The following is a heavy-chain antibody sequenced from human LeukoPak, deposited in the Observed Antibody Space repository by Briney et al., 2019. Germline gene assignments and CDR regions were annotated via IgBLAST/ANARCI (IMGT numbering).Heavy chain of an antibody. V-gene: IGHV3-72*01. D-gene: IGHD3-22*01. CDR2: IRRKGQSYST. CDR1: GFIFSDYI. J-gene: IGHJ3*02. Sequence: GGSLRLSCVASGFIFSDYILDWVRQAPGKGLEWVGRIRRKGQSYSTEYAASVKDRFSISRDDTKNSLFLGMYSLKTEDTAVYHCSRDGTKSDNSGFDIWGQGTMVSVSS. CDR3: SRDGTKSDNSGFDI.